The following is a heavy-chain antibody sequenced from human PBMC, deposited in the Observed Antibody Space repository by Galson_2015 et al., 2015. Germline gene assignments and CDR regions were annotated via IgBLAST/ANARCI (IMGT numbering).Heavy chain of an antibody. CDR2: ISWNSGSI. V-gene: IGHV3-9*01. CDR1: GFTFDDYA. D-gene: IGHD3-10*01. CDR3: ARVGYYYGSGSYRYYYMDV. J-gene: IGHJ6*03. Sequence: SLRLSCAASGFTFDDYAMHWVRQAPGKGLEWVSGISWNSGSIGYADSVKGRFTISRDNAKNSLYLQMNSLRAEDTAVYYCARVGYYYGSGSYRYYYMDVWGKGTTVTVSS.